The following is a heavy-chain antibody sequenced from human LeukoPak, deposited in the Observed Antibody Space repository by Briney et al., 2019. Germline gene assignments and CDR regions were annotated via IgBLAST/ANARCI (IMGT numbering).Heavy chain of an antibody. Sequence: ASVKVSCKASGYTFTGYYMHWVRQAPGQGLEWMGWINPNSGGTNYAQKFQGRVTMTRDTSISTAYMELSRLRSDDTAVYYCARAVREIISWFDPWGQGTLVTVSS. V-gene: IGHV1-2*02. CDR1: GYTFTGYY. J-gene: IGHJ5*02. CDR2: INPNSGGT. D-gene: IGHD3-10*01. CDR3: ARAVREIISWFDP.